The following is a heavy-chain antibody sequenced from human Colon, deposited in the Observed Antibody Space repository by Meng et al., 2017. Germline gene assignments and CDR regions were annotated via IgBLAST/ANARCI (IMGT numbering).Heavy chain of an antibody. CDR2: TYYRSKWYN. CDR1: GVSVSSNTAA. V-gene: IGHV6-1*01. J-gene: IGHJ4*02. D-gene: IGHD5-18*01. Sequence: QVQLQQSGPGLVKPPQPLSPTRVILGVSVSSNTAAWKWIRQSPSRGLEWLGRTYYRSKWYNEYAVSVKSRMTFNADTSKNQVSLQVNSVTPEDTAVYYCARDHGYSYGLPLDYWGQGILVTVSS. CDR3: ARDHGYSYGLPLDY.